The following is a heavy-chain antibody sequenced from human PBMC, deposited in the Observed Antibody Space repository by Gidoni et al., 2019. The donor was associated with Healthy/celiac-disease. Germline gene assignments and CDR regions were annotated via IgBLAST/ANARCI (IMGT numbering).Heavy chain of an antibody. V-gene: IGHV3-23*01. CDR1: GFTFSIYA. Sequence: VQLLESGGGSVQPGGSLRRPCAASGFTFSIYAMSWFRQAPVKGLEWFSAISGRGGSIYYSDSVKGRFTIFRDNSKITLYLQMNSLRVEDMAVDYCAKDSFIGSSGYYDLTNSDYWGQGTLVTVSS. D-gene: IGHD3-22*01. CDR3: AKDSFIGSSGYYDLTNSDY. J-gene: IGHJ4*02. CDR2: ISGRGGSI.